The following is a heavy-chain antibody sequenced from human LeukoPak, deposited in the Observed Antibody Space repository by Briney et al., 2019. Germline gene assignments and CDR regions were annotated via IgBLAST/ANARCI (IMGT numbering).Heavy chain of an antibody. CDR1: GFTVSSNY. D-gene: IGHD2-21*02. CDR3: ARDWTYCGGDCYPNWYFDL. CDR2: IYSGGST. J-gene: IGHJ2*01. V-gene: IGHV3-53*01. Sequence: PGGSLRLSCAASGFTVSSNYMSWVRQAPGKGLEWVSVIYSGGSTYYADSVKGRFTISRDNSKNTLYLQMNSLRAEDTAVYYCARDWTYCGGDCYPNWYFDLWGRGTLVTVSS.